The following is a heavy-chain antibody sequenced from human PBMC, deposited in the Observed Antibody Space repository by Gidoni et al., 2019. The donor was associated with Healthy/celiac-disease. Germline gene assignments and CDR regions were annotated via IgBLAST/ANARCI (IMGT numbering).Heavy chain of an antibody. CDR3: ARGRIPYCGGDCPVDY. CDR2: INPSGGST. J-gene: IGHJ4*02. Sequence: QVQLVQSGAEVKKPGASVKVSCKASGYTFTSYYMHWVRQAPGQGLEWMGIINPSGGSTSYAQKFQGRVTMTRDTSTSTVYMELSSLRSEDTAVYYCARGRIPYCGGDCPVDYWGQGTLVTVSS. CDR1: GYTFTSYY. V-gene: IGHV1-46*01. D-gene: IGHD2-21*02.